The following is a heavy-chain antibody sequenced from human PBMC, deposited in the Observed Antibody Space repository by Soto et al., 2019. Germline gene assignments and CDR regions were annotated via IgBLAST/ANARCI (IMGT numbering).Heavy chain of an antibody. D-gene: IGHD3-10*01. CDR1: GSTFSNYG. V-gene: IGHV3-33*01. CDR3: ATVDNYYGSVF. CDR2: VWYDGTTK. Sequence: QVQLVESGGGVVQPGTSLRLSCAASGSTFSNYGMHWVRQAPGKGLEWVAVVWYDGTTKFYPDSVKGRSTISRDNSNNTLNLQMNSLRVEDTAVYYCATVDNYYGSVFWGQGTLVTVSS. J-gene: IGHJ4*02.